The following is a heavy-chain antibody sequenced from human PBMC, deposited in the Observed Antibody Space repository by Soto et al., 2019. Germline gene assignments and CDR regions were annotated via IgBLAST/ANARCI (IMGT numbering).Heavy chain of an antibody. J-gene: IGHJ6*02. CDR1: GFTFSSYA. CDR2: ISGSGGST. V-gene: IGHV3-23*01. Sequence: GGSLRLSCAASGFTFSSYAMSWVRQAPGKGLEWVSAISGSGGSTYYADSVKGRFTISRDNSKNTLYLQMNSLRAEDTAVYYCSKQLTIFGVVTTNYYYYGMDVWGQGTTVTVSS. D-gene: IGHD3-3*01. CDR3: SKQLTIFGVVTTNYYYYGMDV.